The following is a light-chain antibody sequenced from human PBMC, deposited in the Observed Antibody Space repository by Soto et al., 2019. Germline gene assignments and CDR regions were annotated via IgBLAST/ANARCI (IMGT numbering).Light chain of an antibody. CDR1: QSVSSSY. J-gene: IGKJ2*01. V-gene: IGKV3-20*01. CDR2: GAS. CDR3: QQYGSSPMYT. Sequence: EIVLTQSPGTLSLSPGERDTLSCRASQSVSSSYLAWYQLKPGQAPRLLIYGASSRATGIPDRFSGSGSGTDFPLTISRLAPEDFAVYYCQQYGSSPMYTFGQGTKLEIK.